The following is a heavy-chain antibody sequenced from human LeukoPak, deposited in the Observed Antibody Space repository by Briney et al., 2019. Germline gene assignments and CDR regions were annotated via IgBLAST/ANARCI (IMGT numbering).Heavy chain of an antibody. V-gene: IGHV3-74*01. CDR2: INCDGSST. D-gene: IGHD2-21*02. Sequence: PGGSLRLSCAASGFTFSSYWMHWVRQAPGKGLVWVSRINCDGSSTSYADSVKGRFTISRDNAKNTLYLQMNSLRAEDTAVYYCARGSGVVVTAIFDYWGQGTLVTVSS. J-gene: IGHJ4*02. CDR1: GFTFSSYW. CDR3: ARGSGVVVTAIFDY.